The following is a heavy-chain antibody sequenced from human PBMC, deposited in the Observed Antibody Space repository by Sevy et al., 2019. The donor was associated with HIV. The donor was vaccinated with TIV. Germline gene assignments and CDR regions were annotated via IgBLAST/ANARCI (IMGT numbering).Heavy chain of an antibody. J-gene: IGHJ4*02. V-gene: IGHV3-23*01. CDR3: AKNRVGSYPDY. CDR1: GFTFSSYA. Sequence: GGSLRLSCTASGFTFSSYAMSWVRQAPGKGLEWVSTISGSGGNRYYAHSLKGRFTISRDNSRNTVLLQMTNLRAEDTAVYYCAKNRVGSYPDYWGQGTLVTVSS. D-gene: IGHD1-26*01. CDR2: ISGSGGNR.